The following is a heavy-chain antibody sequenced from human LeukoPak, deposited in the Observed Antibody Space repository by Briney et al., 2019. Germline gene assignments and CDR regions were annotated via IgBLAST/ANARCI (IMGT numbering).Heavy chain of an antibody. CDR2: ISSSSSYI. CDR3: ASRLLSAYYYGMDV. CDR1: GFTFSSYS. Sequence: PGGSLRLSCAASGFTFSSYSMNWVRQAPGKGLEWVSSISSSSSYIYYADSVKGRFTISRDNAKNSLYLQMNSLRAEDTAVYYCASRLLSAYYYGMDVWGQGTTVTVSS. J-gene: IGHJ6*02. V-gene: IGHV3-21*04. D-gene: IGHD2-15*01.